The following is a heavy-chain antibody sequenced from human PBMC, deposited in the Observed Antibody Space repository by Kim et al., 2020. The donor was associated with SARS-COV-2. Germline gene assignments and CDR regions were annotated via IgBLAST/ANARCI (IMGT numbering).Heavy chain of an antibody. V-gene: IGHV3-64D*06. D-gene: IGHD5-18*01. CDR2: ISSNGGST. CDR3: VKVRSGGWIQLWLLDV. Sequence: GGSLRLSCSASGFTFSSYAMHWVRQAPGKGLEYVSAISSNGGSTYYADSVKGRFTISRDNSKNTLYLQMSSLRAEDTAVYYCVKVRSGGWIQLWLLDVWGQGTTVTVSS. CDR1: GFTFSSYA. J-gene: IGHJ6*02.